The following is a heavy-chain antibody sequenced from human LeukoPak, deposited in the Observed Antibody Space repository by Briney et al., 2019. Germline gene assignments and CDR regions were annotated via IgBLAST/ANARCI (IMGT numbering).Heavy chain of an antibody. J-gene: IGHJ5*02. CDR1: GFTFSSYA. CDR3: AKVRGGRDIVVVPAAMADNWFDP. D-gene: IGHD2-2*01. CDR2: ISGSGGST. Sequence: GGSLRLSCAASGFTFSSYAMSWVRQAPGKGLEWVSAISGSGGSTYYADSVKGRFTISRDNSKNTLYLQMNSLRAEDTAVYYCAKVRGGRDIVVVPAAMADNWFDPWGQGTLVTVSS. V-gene: IGHV3-23*01.